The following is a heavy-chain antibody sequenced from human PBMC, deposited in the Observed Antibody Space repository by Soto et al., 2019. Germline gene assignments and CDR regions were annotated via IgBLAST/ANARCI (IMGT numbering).Heavy chain of an antibody. D-gene: IGHD3-10*02. CDR2: MDYTGTA. J-gene: IGHJ4*02. CDR3: TRNTMYSNTWPQFDY. CDR1: GGSISSSSYY. V-gene: IGHV4-39*01. Sequence: SETMCLTCTVSGGSISSSSYYWGWIRQPPGKGLEWIGSMDYTGTAYYSPSLKSRVTISLDTSKNQFSLKLSSVTAADTAVYYCTRNTMYSNTWPQFDYWGQGTLVTVSS.